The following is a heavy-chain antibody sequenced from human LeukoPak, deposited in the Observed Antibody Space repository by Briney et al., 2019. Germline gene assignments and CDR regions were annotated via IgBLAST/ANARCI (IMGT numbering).Heavy chain of an antibody. CDR2: IRYDGSNK. CDR3: AKDQGPIAARPTLFDY. J-gene: IGHJ4*02. V-gene: IGHV3-30*02. CDR1: GFIFSSYG. Sequence: PGGSLRLSCAASGFIFSSYGMHWVRQAPGKGLEWVAFIRYDGSNKYYADSVKGRFTISRDNSKNTLYLQMNSLRAEDTAVYYCAKDQGPIAARPTLFDYWGQGTLVTVSS. D-gene: IGHD6-6*01.